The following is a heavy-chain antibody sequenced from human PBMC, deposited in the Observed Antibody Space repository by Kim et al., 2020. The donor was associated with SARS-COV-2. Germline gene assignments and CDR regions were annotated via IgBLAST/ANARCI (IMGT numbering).Heavy chain of an antibody. Sequence: GGSLRLSCAASGFTFSSYAMSWVRQAPGKGLELVSAISGSGGSTYYADSVKGRFTISRDNSKNTLYLQMNSLRAEDTAVYYCAKDPFDWLSYFDYWGQGTLVTVSS. CDR3: AKDPFDWLSYFDY. V-gene: IGHV3-23*01. CDR1: GFTFSSYA. CDR2: ISGSGGST. D-gene: IGHD3-9*01. J-gene: IGHJ4*02.